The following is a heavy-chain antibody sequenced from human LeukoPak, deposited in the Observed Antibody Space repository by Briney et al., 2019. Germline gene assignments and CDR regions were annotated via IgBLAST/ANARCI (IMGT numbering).Heavy chain of an antibody. CDR2: IYYGGST. CDR3: ARQRMWGVSFDP. Sequence: SETLSLTCTVSGASISSRSYYWGWIRQPPGKGLEWIGNIYYGGSTYYSPSLKSRVTISVDTSKNQFSLDLSSVTAADTAVYYCARQRMWGVSFDPWGQGTLVTVSS. V-gene: IGHV4-39*01. CDR1: GASISSRSYY. J-gene: IGHJ5*02. D-gene: IGHD1-26*01.